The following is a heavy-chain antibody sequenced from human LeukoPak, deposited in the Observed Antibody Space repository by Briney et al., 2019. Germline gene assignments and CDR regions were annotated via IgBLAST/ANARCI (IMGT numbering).Heavy chain of an antibody. Sequence: SETLSLTCIVSGGSISSGSYYWSWIRQPAGRGLEWIGRIYTSGSTNYNPSLKSRITISVDTSKNQFSLKLSSLIAADTAVYYCARDSCTNGVCYANWFDPWGQGTLVTFSS. CDR3: ARDSCTNGVCYANWFDP. J-gene: IGHJ5*02. CDR1: GGSISSGSYY. V-gene: IGHV4-61*02. D-gene: IGHD2-8*01. CDR2: IYTSGST.